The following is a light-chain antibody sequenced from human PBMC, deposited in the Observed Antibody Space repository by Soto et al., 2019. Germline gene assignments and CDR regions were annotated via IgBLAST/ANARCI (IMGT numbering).Light chain of an antibody. J-gene: IGLJ1*01. Sequence: QSVLTQPASVSGSPGQSITISCTGTSSDVGGYNYVSWYQQHPGKAPKLMIYEVSNRPSGVSNRFSGSKSGNTASLTISGLQAEDEADYYCSSYTSSSTLFGTGTKVTRP. CDR2: EVS. CDR3: SSYTSSSTL. V-gene: IGLV2-14*01. CDR1: SSDVGGYNY.